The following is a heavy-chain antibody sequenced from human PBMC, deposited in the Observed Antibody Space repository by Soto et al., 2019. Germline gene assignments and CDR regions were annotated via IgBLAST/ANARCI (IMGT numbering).Heavy chain of an antibody. J-gene: IGHJ6*01. CDR1: VLSCIINW. V-gene: IGHV3-74*01. D-gene: IGHD5-12*01. CDR3: GGQILNYYYHHDVEA. CDR2: INSDWSST. Sequence: GWSXRLSGSSSVLSCIINWMHGFRQAPGKGLVCVSRINSDWSSTSYADYVKGRFTISRHNAKNTLYLQMNSLRAEDTALYHCGGQILNYYYHHDVEARGQRTTVNVSS.